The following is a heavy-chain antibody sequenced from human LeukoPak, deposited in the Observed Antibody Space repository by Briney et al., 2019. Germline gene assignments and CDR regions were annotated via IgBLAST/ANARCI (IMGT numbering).Heavy chain of an antibody. CDR3: ARGKGPNWFDP. CDR2: IRNKANSHTT. V-gene: IGHV3-72*01. CDR1: GFTFSDHY. J-gene: IGHJ5*02. Sequence: PGGSLRLSCAASGFTFSDHYMDWVRQAPGKGLEWIGRIRNKANSHTTEYAPSVKGRFTVSRDDSKNSLFLQMNSLKTEDTAVYYCARGKGPNWFDPWGQGTLVTVSS.